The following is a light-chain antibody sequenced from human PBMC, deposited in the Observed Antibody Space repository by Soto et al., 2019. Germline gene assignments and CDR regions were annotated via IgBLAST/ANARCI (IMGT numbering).Light chain of an antibody. CDR3: QQYSSWPFT. CDR2: GAS. V-gene: IGKV3-15*01. Sequence: EIVLTQSPATLSVFPGEKATLSCGASQSVSNNLAWYHQKPGQAPRPLIYGASTRATGVPARFSGSGSGTELTLTISSLQSEDSAIYYCQQYSSWPFTFGPGTKVDIK. J-gene: IGKJ3*01. CDR1: QSVSNN.